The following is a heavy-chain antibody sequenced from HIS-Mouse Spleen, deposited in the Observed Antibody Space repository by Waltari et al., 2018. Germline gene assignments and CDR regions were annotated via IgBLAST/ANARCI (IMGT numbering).Heavy chain of an antibody. CDR2: ISSSSSYI. CDR1: GFTFSRYC. CDR3: AREELPDAFDI. D-gene: IGHD1-26*01. Sequence: EVQLVESGGGLVKPGGSLRPSCAASGFTFSRYCMTWVRQAPGKGLEWVSSISSSSSYIYYADSVKGRFTISRDNAKNSLYLQMNSLRAEDTAVYYCAREELPDAFDIWGQGTMVTVSS. J-gene: IGHJ3*02. V-gene: IGHV3-21*01.